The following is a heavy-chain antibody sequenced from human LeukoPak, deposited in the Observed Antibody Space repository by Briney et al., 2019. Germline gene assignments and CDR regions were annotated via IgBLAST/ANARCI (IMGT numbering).Heavy chain of an antibody. CDR1: GFTFSSYW. J-gene: IGHJ4*02. CDR3: ASLRDSSNEMNRKPYNDY. CDR2: INSDGSST. Sequence: PGGSLRLSCAASGFTFSSYWMSWVRQAPGKGLVWVSCINSDGSSTSYADSVKGRFTISRDNAKNTLYLQMNSLRAEDTAVYYCASLRDSSNEMNRKPYNDYWGQGTLVTVSS. D-gene: IGHD6-13*01. V-gene: IGHV3-74*01.